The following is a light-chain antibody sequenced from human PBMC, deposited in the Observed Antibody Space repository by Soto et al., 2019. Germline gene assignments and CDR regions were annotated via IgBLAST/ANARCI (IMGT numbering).Light chain of an antibody. V-gene: IGKV3-15*01. CDR2: VAS. CDR3: QQYDKWPLT. J-gene: IGKJ4*01. CDR1: QSVSNK. Sequence: EIVMTQSPATLSVSPGERATLSCRSSQSVSNKLAWYKQKVGQAPRLLIYVASTRAAGIPARFSGSGSGTEFTLTISSLQSEDFEGYYGQQYDKWPLTFGGAGRVESK.